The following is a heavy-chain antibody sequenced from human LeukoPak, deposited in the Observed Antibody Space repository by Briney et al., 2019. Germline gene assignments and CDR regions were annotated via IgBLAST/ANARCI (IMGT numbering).Heavy chain of an antibody. Sequence: PGGSLRLSCAASGFTVSSNYMSWVRQAPGKGLEWVSVIYSGGSTYYADSVKGRFTISRDNSKNTLYLQMNSLRAEDTAVYYCATGIAAAGTEPTYYYYYGMDVWGQGTTVTVSS. CDR1: GFTVSSNY. CDR3: ATGIAAAGTEPTYYYYYGMDV. V-gene: IGHV3-53*01. J-gene: IGHJ6*02. CDR2: IYSGGST. D-gene: IGHD6-13*01.